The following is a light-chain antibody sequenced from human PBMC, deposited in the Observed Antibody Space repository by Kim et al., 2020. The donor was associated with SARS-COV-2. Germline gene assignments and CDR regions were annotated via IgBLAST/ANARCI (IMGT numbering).Light chain of an antibody. V-gene: IGKV3-15*01. CDR3: QHCNQWHRGRA. CDR1: QSVSSN. CDR2: GAS. J-gene: IGKJ1*01. Sequence: EIVMTQSPATLSVSPGERANLSCRASQSVSSNLAWYQQKPGQAPRLLIYGASTRATGIPARFSGSGSGTEFTLSISSLQSEDFAVYFCQHCNQWHRGRAFGHGTKVDIK.